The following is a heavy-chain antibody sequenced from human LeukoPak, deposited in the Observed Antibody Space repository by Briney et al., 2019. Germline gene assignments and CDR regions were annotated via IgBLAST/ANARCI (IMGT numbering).Heavy chain of an antibody. CDR3: ARPKPLSSGWPQPYYFDY. D-gene: IGHD6-19*01. CDR1: GYTFTGYY. J-gene: IGHJ4*02. Sequence: ASVKVSCKASGYTFTGYYMHWVRQAPGQGLEWMGWINPNSGGTNYAQKFQGRVTMTRDTSISTAYMELSRLRSDDTAMYYCARPKPLSSGWPQPYYFDYWGQGTLVTVSS. V-gene: IGHV1-2*02. CDR2: INPNSGGT.